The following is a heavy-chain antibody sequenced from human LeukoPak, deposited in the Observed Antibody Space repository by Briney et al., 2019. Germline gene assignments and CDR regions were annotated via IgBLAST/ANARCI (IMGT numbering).Heavy chain of an antibody. CDR1: GGSISSSSYY. V-gene: IGHV4-39*07. CDR3: GALYGSGSYYHGPTFFDY. J-gene: IGHJ4*02. Sequence: SETLSLTCTVSGGSISSSSYYWGWIRQPPGKGLEWIGSIYYSGSTNYNPSLKSRVTITVDTSKNQFSLKLSSVTAADTAVYYCGALYGSGSYYHGPTFFDYWGQGTLVTVSS. CDR2: IYYSGST. D-gene: IGHD3-10*01.